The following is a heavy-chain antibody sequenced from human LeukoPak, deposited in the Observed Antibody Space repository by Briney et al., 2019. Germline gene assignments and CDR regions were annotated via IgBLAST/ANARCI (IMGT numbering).Heavy chain of an antibody. J-gene: IGHJ4*02. D-gene: IGHD2-15*01. Sequence: SETLSLTCTVSGGSVSSSSYYWGWIRQPPGKGLEWIGSVYYSGSTYYNPSLKSRVTISVDTSKNQFSLKMSSVTAADTTLFYCATHRGGSSPSVFDSWGQGTLVTVSS. CDR3: ATHRGGSSPSVFDS. V-gene: IGHV4-39*01. CDR1: GGSVSSSSYY. CDR2: VYYSGST.